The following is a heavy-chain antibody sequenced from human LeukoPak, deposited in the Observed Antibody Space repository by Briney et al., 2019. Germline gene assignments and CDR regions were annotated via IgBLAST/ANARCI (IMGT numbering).Heavy chain of an antibody. J-gene: IGHJ5*02. CDR3: ARGNQVTIFGVVTLNWFDP. Sequence: SETLSLTCAVYGGSFSGYYWSWIRQPPGKGLEWIGEINHSGSTNYNPSLKSRVTISVDTSKNQFSLKLSSVTAADTAVYYCARGNQVTIFGVVTLNWFDPWGQGTLATVSS. CDR1: GGSFSGYY. V-gene: IGHV4-34*01. CDR2: INHSGST. D-gene: IGHD3-3*01.